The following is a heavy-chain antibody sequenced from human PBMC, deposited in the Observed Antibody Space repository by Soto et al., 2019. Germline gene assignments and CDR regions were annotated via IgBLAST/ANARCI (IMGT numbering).Heavy chain of an antibody. Sequence: GSLRLSCAASGFTFSSYAMHWVRQAPGKGLEWVAVISYDGSNKYYADSVKGRFTISRDNSKNTLYLQMNSLRAEDTAVYYCARSGGYCSGGSCYPYYYYGMDVWGQGTTVSVSS. J-gene: IGHJ6*02. D-gene: IGHD2-15*01. CDR2: ISYDGSNK. CDR3: ARSGGYCSGGSCYPYYYYGMDV. CDR1: GFTFSSYA. V-gene: IGHV3-30-3*01.